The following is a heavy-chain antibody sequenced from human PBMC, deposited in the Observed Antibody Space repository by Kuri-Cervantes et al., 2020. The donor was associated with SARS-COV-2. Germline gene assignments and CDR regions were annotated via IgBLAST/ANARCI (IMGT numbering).Heavy chain of an antibody. D-gene: IGHD3-3*01. V-gene: IGHV4-39*01. CDR2: IYYSGST. Sequence: SETLSLTCAVYGGSFSGYYWGWIRQPPRKGLEWIGSIYYSGSTYYNPSLKSRVTISVDTSKNQFSLKLSSVTAADTAVYYCARHQYDFWSGYYPPPHFDYWGQGNLVNVSS. CDR3: ARHQYDFWSGYYPPPHFDY. CDR1: GGSFSGYY. J-gene: IGHJ4*02.